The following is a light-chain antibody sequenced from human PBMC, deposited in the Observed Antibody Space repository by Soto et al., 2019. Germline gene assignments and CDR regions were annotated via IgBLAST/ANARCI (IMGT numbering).Light chain of an antibody. Sequence: QSVLTQPPSVSGAPGQRVTISCTGSSSNIGAGYDVHWYQQPPGTAPKLLIYGNSNRPSGVPDRFSGSKSGTSASLAITGLQAEDEADYYCQSYDSSLSGFYVFGIGTKLTVL. CDR3: QSYDSSLSGFYV. J-gene: IGLJ1*01. V-gene: IGLV1-40*01. CDR2: GNS. CDR1: SSNIGAGYD.